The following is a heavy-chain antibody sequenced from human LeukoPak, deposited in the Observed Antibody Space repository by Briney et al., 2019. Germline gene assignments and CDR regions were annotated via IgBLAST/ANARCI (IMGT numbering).Heavy chain of an antibody. CDR3: ASLTGYYEPRFDY. Sequence: SETLSLTCTVSGGSVSSGSYYWTWIRQPPGKGLEWIGYLYYSGSTNYNPSLKSRVTISVDTSKNQFSLNLNSVTAADTAVYYCASLTGYYEPRFDYWGQGTLVTVSS. CDR1: GGSVSSGSYY. V-gene: IGHV4-61*01. J-gene: IGHJ4*02. D-gene: IGHD3-9*01. CDR2: LYYSGST.